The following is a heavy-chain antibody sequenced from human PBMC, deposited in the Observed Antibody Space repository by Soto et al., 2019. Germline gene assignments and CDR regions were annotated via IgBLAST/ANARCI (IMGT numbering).Heavy chain of an antibody. D-gene: IGHD3-22*01. CDR2: ISRSSSYI. V-gene: IGHV3-21*01. CDR1: GFTFSSYS. Sequence: PGGSLRLSCAASGFTFSSYSMNWVRQAPGKGLEWVSSISRSSSYIYYADSVKGRFTISRDNAKNSLYLQMNSLRAEDTAVYYCARDQRYYYDSSGYYSDYWGQGTLVTGSS. CDR3: ARDQRYYYDSSGYYSDY. J-gene: IGHJ4*02.